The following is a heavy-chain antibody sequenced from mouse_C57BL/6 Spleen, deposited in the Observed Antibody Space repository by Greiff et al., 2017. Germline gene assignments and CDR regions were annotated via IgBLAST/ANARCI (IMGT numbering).Heavy chain of an antibody. CDR2: INPGSGGT. V-gene: IGHV1-54*01. CDR3: ARSDDYDYFDY. D-gene: IGHD2-4*01. J-gene: IGHJ2*01. Sequence: QVQLKESGAELVRPGTSVKVSCKASGYAFTNYLIEWVKQRPGQGLEWIGVINPGSGGTNYNEKFKGKATLTADKSSSTAYMQLSSLTSEDSAVYFCARSDDYDYFDYWGQGTTLTVSS. CDR1: GYAFTNYL.